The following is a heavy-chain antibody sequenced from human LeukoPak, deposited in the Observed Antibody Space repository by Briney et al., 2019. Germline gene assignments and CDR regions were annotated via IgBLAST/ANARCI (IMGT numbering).Heavy chain of an antibody. CDR2: ITGSGDFT. CDR3: ANKPAGFDP. CDR1: GCTFSSYA. Sequence: GRSLRLSCAASGCTFSSYAMHWVRQAPGKGLEWVSSITGSGDFTYYADFVKGRFTISRDNSKNTLYLQMNSLRAEDTAVYYCANKPAGFDPWGQGTLVTVSS. V-gene: IGHV3-23*01. D-gene: IGHD1-14*01. J-gene: IGHJ5*02.